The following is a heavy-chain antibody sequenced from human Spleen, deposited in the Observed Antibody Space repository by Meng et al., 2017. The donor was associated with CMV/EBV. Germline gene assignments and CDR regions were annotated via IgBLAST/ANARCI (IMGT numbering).Heavy chain of an antibody. J-gene: IGHJ6*02. Sequence: GESLKISCAASGFTFSSYWMSWVRQAPGKGLEWVSSISSSSSYIYYADSVKGRFTISRDNAKNSLYLQMNSLRAEDTAVYYCARVARYYYGMDVWGQGTTVTVSS. CDR1: GFTFSSYW. CDR2: ISSSSSYI. CDR3: ARVARYYYGMDV. V-gene: IGHV3-21*01.